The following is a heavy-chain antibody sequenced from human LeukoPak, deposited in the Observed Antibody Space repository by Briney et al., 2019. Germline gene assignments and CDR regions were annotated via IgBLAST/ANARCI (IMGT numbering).Heavy chain of an antibody. D-gene: IGHD3-9*01. CDR1: GFTFSSYA. Sequence: PGGSLRLSCAASGFTFSSYAMHWVRQAPGKGLEWVAVISYDGSNKYYADSVKGRFTISRDNSENTLYLQMNSLRAEDTAVYYCARDRGRDFDWLPYNWFDPWGQGTLVTVSS. CDR3: ARDRGRDFDWLPYNWFDP. J-gene: IGHJ5*02. V-gene: IGHV3-30-3*01. CDR2: ISYDGSNK.